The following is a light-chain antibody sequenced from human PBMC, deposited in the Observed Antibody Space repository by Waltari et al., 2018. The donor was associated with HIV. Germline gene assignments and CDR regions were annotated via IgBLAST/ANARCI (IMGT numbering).Light chain of an antibody. CDR2: VAS. V-gene: IGKV1-39*01. CDR3: QQSYIIPYT. Sequence: DIHLNQSPASLSASVGDRVTISCRISQSIRSYLNWYQVKPRQAPRLLIYVASNLRGGVPSRISGSGSGTEFTLTINDLQPEDFATYYCQQSYIIPYTFGQGTRLEVK. J-gene: IGKJ2*01. CDR1: QSIRSY.